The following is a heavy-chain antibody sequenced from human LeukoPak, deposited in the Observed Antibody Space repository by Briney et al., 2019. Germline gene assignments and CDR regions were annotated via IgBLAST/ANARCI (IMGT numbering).Heavy chain of an antibody. CDR2: ISSSSSTI. CDR3: AKDGFTDSSSWYPFYYYYYYMDV. J-gene: IGHJ6*03. V-gene: IGHV3-48*01. CDR1: GFTFSSYS. D-gene: IGHD6-13*01. Sequence: GGSLRLSCAASGFTFSSYSMNWVRQAPGKGLEWVSYISSSSSTIYYADSVKGRFTISRDNSKNTLYLQMNSLRAEDTAVYYCAKDGFTDSSSWYPFYYYYYYMDVWGKGTTVTISS.